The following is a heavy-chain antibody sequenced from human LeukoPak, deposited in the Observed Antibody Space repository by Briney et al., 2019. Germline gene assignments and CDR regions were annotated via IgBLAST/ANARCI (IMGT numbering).Heavy chain of an antibody. Sequence: PGGSLRLSCAASGFTFDDYAMHWVRQAPGKGLEWVSGISWNSGSIGYADSVKGRFTISRDNAKNSLYLQMNSLRAEGTALYYCAKDKRPIAAAGTPLDAFDIWGQGTMVTVSS. V-gene: IGHV3-9*01. CDR1: GFTFDDYA. J-gene: IGHJ3*02. D-gene: IGHD6-13*01. CDR2: ISWNSGSI. CDR3: AKDKRPIAAAGTPLDAFDI.